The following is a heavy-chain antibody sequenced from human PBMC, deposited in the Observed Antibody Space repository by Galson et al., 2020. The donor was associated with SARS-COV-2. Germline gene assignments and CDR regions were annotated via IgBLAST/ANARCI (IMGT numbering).Heavy chain of an antibody. V-gene: IGHV4-38-2*02. CDR1: GYSISSGYF. D-gene: IGHD2-15*01. CDR2: IYHSGST. J-gene: IGHJ4*02. Sequence: SETLSLTCTVSGYSISSGYFWGWIRQPPGKGLEWMGSIYHSGSTYYNPSLKSRVTISVDTSKNQFSLKLSSVTAADTAVYYCATCSVVVVAPTPLRADYWGQGTLVSVSS. CDR3: ATCSVVVVAPTPLRADY.